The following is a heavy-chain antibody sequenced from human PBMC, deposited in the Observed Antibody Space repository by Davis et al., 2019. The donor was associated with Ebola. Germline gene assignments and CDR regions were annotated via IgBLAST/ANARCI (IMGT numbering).Heavy chain of an antibody. J-gene: IGHJ4*02. CDR3: ARDLSWAGYFDD. Sequence: GESLKISCAATGFTVRTYFMNWVRQAPGKGLEWVAFIRYDGSNKYYADSVKGRFTISRDNSKNTLYLQMNSLRVEDTAVYYCARDLSWAGYFDDWGQGTLVTVSS. V-gene: IGHV3-30*02. D-gene: IGHD6-13*01. CDR2: IRYDGSNK. CDR1: GFTVRTYF.